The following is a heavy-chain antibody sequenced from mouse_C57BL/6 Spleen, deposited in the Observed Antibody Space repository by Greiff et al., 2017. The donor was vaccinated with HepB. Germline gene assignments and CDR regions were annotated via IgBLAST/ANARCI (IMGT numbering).Heavy chain of an antibody. CDR3: ARSAHAMDY. CDR2: IDPSDSYT. Sequence: QVQLQQPGAELVMPGASVKLSCKASGYTFTSYWMHWVKQRPGQGLEWIGEIDPSDSYTNYNQKFKGKSTLTVDKSSSTAYMQLSSLTSEDSAVYYCARSAHAMDYGGQGTSVTVSS. V-gene: IGHV1-69*01. J-gene: IGHJ4*01. CDR1: GYTFTSYW.